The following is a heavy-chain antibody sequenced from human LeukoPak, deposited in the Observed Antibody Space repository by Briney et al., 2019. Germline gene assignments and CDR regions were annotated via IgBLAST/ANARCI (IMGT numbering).Heavy chain of an antibody. D-gene: IGHD3-9*01. CDR2: ISDDANNE. Sequence: GGSLRLSCAASGFSFSKYGMHWVRQAPGKGLEWVAVISDDANNEEYADSVKGRFTLSRDNSKNTVYLRMNSLRAEDTAVYYCAKSGRATGYSSFDSWGQGTLVTVSS. V-gene: IGHV3-30*18. CDR3: AKSGRATGYSSFDS. CDR1: GFSFSKYG. J-gene: IGHJ4*02.